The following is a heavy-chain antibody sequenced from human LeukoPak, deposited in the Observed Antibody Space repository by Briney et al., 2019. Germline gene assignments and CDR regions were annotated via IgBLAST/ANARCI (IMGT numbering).Heavy chain of an antibody. CDR3: ARIPCCSSTSCYGVRRGYYFDY. Sequence: KPSETLSLTCAVYGGSFSGYYWSWIRQPPGKGLEWIGEINHSGSTNYNPSLKSRVTISVDTSKNQFSLKLSSVTAADTAVYYCARIPCCSSTSCYGVRRGYYFDYWGQGTLVTVSS. D-gene: IGHD2-2*01. CDR1: GGSFSGYY. CDR2: INHSGST. V-gene: IGHV4-34*01. J-gene: IGHJ4*02.